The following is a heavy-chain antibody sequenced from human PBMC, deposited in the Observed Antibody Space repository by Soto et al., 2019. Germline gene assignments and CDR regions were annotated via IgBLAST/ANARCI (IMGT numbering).Heavy chain of an antibody. CDR3: ARVPDY. Sequence: QLQLQESGSGLVKPSQTLSITCAVSGGSISSGGYSWSWIRQPPGKGLEWIGYMYHSGSTYYNPSLKSRVTISIDRSKNQFSLKLSSVTAADTAVYYCARVPDYWVQGILVTVSS. D-gene: IGHD2-2*01. CDR2: MYHSGST. J-gene: IGHJ4*02. CDR1: GGSISSGGYS. V-gene: IGHV4-30-2*01.